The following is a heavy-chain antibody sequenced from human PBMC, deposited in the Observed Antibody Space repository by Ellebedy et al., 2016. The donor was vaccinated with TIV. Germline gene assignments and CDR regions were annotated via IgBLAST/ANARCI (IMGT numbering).Heavy chain of an antibody. CDR2: TYYRSKWYN. J-gene: IGHJ5*02. D-gene: IGHD3-10*01. Sequence: SQTLSLTCAISGDSVSSNSAAWNWIRQSPSRGLEWLGRTYYRSKWYNDYAVSVKSRITINPDTSKNQFSLKLSSVTAADTAVYYCARHRGSGSYYNFFNWFDPWGQGTLVTVSS. CDR3: ARHRGSGSYYNFFNWFDP. CDR1: GDSVSSNSAA. V-gene: IGHV6-1*01.